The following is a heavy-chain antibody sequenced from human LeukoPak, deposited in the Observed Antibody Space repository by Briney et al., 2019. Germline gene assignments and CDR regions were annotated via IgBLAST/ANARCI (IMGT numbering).Heavy chain of an antibody. CDR2: ISGSGDKT. V-gene: IGHV3-23*01. CDR1: GFTFDDYA. D-gene: IGHD2-15*01. Sequence: GGSLRLSCAASGFTFDDYAMHWVRHAPGGGLEWVSAISGSGDKTFHADSVKGRFTTSRDNSKNTLSLQMSSLRVEDSAVYFCAKDTSAWWYHRAYMNVWGTGTTVTVSS. CDR3: AKDTSAWWYHRAYMNV. J-gene: IGHJ6*03.